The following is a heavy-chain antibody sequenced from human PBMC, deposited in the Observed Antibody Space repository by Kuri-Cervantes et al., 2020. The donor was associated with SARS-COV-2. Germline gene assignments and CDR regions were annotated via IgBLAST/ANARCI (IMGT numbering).Heavy chain of an antibody. CDR3: ARNEVTQWLVRY. CDR2: ISGSGGST. J-gene: IGHJ4*02. D-gene: IGHD6-19*01. CDR1: GFTFSSYA. Sequence: LSLTCAASGFTFSSYAMSWVRQAPGKGLEWVSAISGSGGSTYYADSVKGRFTISRDNSKNTLYLQMNSLRAEDTAVYYCARNEVTQWLVRYWGQGTLVTVSS. V-gene: IGHV3-23*01.